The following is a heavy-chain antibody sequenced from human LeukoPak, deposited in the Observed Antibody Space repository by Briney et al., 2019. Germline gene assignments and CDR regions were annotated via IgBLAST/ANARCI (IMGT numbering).Heavy chain of an antibody. V-gene: IGHV3-74*01. D-gene: IGHD3-16*02. CDR1: GFPLSIYW. Sequence: GGSLRLSCAASGFPLSIYWVHWVRQAPGGGLVWVSRINYDGSTTIYADSVKGRFTISRNNAKNTLYLQMNSPRADDRVVSVVTRAPHRELDDWGRGTLVTLS. J-gene: IGHJ2*01. CDR3: TRAPHRELDD. CDR2: INYDGSTT.